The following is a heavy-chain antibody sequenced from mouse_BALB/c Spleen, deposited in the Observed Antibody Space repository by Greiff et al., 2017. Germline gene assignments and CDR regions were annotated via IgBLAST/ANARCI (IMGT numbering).Heavy chain of an antibody. D-gene: IGHD2-3*01. CDR2: ISYSGST. V-gene: IGHV3-2*02. CDR1: GYSITSDYA. J-gene: IGHJ2*01. Sequence: DVQLQESGPGLVKPSQSLSLTCTVTGYSITSDYAWNWIRQFPGNKLEWMGYISYSGSTSYNPSLKSRISITRDRSKNQFFLQLNSVTTEDTATYYCARSYDGYYFDYWGQGTTLTVSS. CDR3: ARSYDGYYFDY.